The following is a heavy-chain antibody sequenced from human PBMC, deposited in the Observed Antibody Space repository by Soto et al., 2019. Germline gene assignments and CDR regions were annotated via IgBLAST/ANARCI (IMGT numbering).Heavy chain of an antibody. CDR2: INHSGST. J-gene: IGHJ6*02. V-gene: IGHV4-34*01. Sequence: SETLSLTCAVYGGSFSGYYWSWIRQPPGKGLEWIGEINHSGSTNYNPSLKSRVTISVDTSKNQFSLKLSSVTAADTAVYYCARDRGGGDEPDDYYYYYGMDVWGQGTTVTVSS. CDR3: ARDRGGGDEPDDYYYYYGMDV. CDR1: GGSFSGYY. D-gene: IGHD2-21*01.